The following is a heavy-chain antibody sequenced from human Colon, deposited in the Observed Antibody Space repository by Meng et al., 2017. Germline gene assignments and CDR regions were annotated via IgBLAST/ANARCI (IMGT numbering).Heavy chain of an antibody. CDR3: ASSSGWWRLDS. CDR2: SYYGGST. J-gene: IGHJ4*02. Sequence: QVHLQESGPGLVKPSGTLSLTCAVSGASISSATFWTWVRQTPGKGLEWIGESYYGGSTSYNPSLSSRATISRDKSKNQFSLQLDSVTAADTATYYCASSSGWWRLDSWGQGTLVTVSS. D-gene: IGHD6-19*01. CDR1: GASISSATF. V-gene: IGHV4-4*02.